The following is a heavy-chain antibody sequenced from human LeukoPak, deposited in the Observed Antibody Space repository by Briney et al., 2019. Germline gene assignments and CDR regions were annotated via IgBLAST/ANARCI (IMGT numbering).Heavy chain of an antibody. D-gene: IGHD1-26*01. CDR3: AKDSPVATW. Sequence: PGESLRLSCAASGFTFSSSAMSWVRQAPGKGLEWVSSITDSGDGTYYADSVKGRFTISRDDSKNTLYLQMNSLRAEDTAVYYCAKDSPVATWWGQGTLVTVSS. V-gene: IGHV3-23*01. CDR1: GFTFSSSA. CDR2: ITDSGDGT. J-gene: IGHJ4*02.